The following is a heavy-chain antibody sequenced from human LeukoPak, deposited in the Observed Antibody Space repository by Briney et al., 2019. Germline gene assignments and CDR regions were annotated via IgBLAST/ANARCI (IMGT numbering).Heavy chain of an antibody. CDR2: ISSSSSYI. CDR3: ARDSSYDFWSGYFDY. CDR1: GFTFSTYW. Sequence: PGGSLRLSCAASGFTFSTYWMHWVRQAPGKGLEWVSSISSSSSYIYYADSVKGRFTISRDNAKNSLYLQMNSLRAEDTAVYYCARDSSYDFWSGYFDYWGQGTLVTVSS. J-gene: IGHJ4*02. D-gene: IGHD3-3*01. V-gene: IGHV3-21*01.